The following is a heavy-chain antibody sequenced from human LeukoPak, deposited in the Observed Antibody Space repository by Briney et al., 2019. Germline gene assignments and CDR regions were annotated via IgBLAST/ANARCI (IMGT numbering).Heavy chain of an antibody. Sequence: ASVKVSCKASGYTFTGYYMHWVRQAPGQGLEWMGWINPNSGGTNYAQKFQGRVTMTEDTSTDTAYMELSSLRSEDTAVYYCATDHVYRWFGELLWYYWGQGTLVTVSS. CDR2: INPNSGGT. CDR3: ATDHVYRWFGELLWYY. CDR1: GYTFTGYY. J-gene: IGHJ4*02. D-gene: IGHD3-10*01. V-gene: IGHV1-2*02.